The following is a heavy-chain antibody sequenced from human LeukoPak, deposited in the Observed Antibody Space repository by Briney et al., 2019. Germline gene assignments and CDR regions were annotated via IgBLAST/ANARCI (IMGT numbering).Heavy chain of an antibody. V-gene: IGHV5-10-1*01. CDR3: ARQSSSSWYALDY. Sequence: GESLKISCKDSGYSFTSYWISWVRQMPGKGLEWMGRIDPSDSYTNYSPSFQGHVTISADKSISTAYLQWSSLKASDTAMYYCARQSSSSWYALDYWGQGTLVTVSS. J-gene: IGHJ4*02. D-gene: IGHD6-13*01. CDR2: IDPSDSYT. CDR1: GYSFTSYW.